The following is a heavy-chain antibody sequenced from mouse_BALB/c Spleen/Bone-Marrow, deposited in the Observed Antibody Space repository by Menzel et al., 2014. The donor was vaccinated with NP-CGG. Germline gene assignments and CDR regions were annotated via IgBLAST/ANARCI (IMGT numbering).Heavy chain of an antibody. CDR1: GFTFSSYG. D-gene: IGHD2-1*01. J-gene: IGHJ2*01. Sequence: EVQVVESGGGLVQPGGSLKLSYAASGFTFSSYGMSWVRQTPGQRLELVASINSTGGCTYYPDSVKGRFTFSRDNAKNTLSLQISSLKSEDTDMYYCASGTCGNYVDYFDYWGQGTTLTVSS. V-gene: IGHV5-6-3*01. CDR3: ASGTCGNYVDYFDY. CDR2: INSTGGCT.